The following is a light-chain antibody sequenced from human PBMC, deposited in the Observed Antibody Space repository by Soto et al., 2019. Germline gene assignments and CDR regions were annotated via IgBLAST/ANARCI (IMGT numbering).Light chain of an antibody. J-gene: IGLJ2*01. CDR1: SSNIGAGSD. CDR2: SNT. CDR3: ATWDGSLPGEV. Sequence: QSVLTQPPSVSGAPGQRVTISCTGSSSNIGAGSDVHWYQQLPGTAPKLLIYSNTNRPSGVPDRFSGSKSGTSASLAITGLQAGDEADYYCATWDGSLPGEVFGGGTKLTVL. V-gene: IGLV1-40*01.